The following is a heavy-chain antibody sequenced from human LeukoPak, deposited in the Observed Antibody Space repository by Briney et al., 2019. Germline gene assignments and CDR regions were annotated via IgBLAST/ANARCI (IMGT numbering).Heavy chain of an antibody. CDR1: GFTFTNYN. J-gene: IGHJ3*02. V-gene: IGHV3-21*01. Sequence: GGSLRLSCAASGFTFTNYNMNWVRQAPGKGLEWVSSIHSSSGSIYYADSLKGRFTISRDNAKDSLYLQMNSLRAEDTAVYYCARDLAWDAFDIWGQGTMVTVSS. CDR3: ARDLAWDAFDI. CDR2: IHSSSGSI.